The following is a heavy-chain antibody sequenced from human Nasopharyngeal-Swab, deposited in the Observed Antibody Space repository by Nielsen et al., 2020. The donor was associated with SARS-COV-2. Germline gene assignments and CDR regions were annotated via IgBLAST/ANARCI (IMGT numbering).Heavy chain of an antibody. CDR2: TRHSGSG. Sequence: WIRQPPGKGLEWIGATRHSGSGNYKPSLNSRVSLSVDASKNQFSLKLDSVTAADTAVYYCARGGRHGCSSANRPCAIDVWGQGATVTVSS. CDR3: ARGGRHGCSSANRPCAIDV. J-gene: IGHJ6*02. D-gene: IGHD2-2*01. V-gene: IGHV4-34*01.